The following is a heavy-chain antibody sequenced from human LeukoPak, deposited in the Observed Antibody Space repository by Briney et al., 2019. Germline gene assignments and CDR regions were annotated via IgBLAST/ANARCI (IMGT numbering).Heavy chain of an antibody. CDR2: ITDSSSSK. D-gene: IGHD1-26*01. J-gene: IGHJ4*02. V-gene: IGHV3-21*01. CDR1: GFTFSSYE. CDR3: ARDFSSGSYYGDYFFDY. Sequence: SGGSLRLSCAASGFTFSSYEMNWARQAPGTGLEWVSSITDSSSSKWYADSVKGRFTISRDNAKNSLYLQMNSLRAEDTAVYYCARDFSSGSYYGDYFFDYWGQGTLVTVSS.